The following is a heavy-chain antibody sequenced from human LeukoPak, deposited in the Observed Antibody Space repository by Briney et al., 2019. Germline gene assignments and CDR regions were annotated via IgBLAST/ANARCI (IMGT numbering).Heavy chain of an antibody. CDR2: IYYSGST. Sequence: SETLSLTCTVSGGSISSSSSYWGWIRQPPGKGLVWIGTIYYSGSTYYNPSVKSRVTISVDTSKNQFSLKLSSVTAADTAVYYCARAVGSSWGLFHSWGQGALVTVSS. CDR3: ARAVGSSWGLFHS. V-gene: IGHV4-39*07. D-gene: IGHD6-13*01. J-gene: IGHJ4*02. CDR1: GGSISSSSSY.